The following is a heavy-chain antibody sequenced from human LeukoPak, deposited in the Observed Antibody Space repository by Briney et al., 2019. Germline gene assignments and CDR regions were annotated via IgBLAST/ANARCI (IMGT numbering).Heavy chain of an antibody. D-gene: IGHD6-13*01. J-gene: IGHJ6*03. V-gene: IGHV4-39*07. CDR3: ARENSSSWYVLPYYYYYMDV. CDR2: IYYSGST. CDR1: GGSISSSSYY. Sequence: PSETLSLTCTVSGGSISSSSYYWGWIRQPPGKGLEWIGSIYYSGSTYYNPSLKSRVTISVDTSKNQFSLKLSSVTAADTAVYYCARENSSSWYVLPYYYYYMDVWGKGTTVTVSS.